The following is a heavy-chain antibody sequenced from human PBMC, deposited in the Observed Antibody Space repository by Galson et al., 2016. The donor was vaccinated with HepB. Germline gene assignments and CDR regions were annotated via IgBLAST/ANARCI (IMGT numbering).Heavy chain of an antibody. CDR3: ARSNHWNYMLYGMDV. CDR2: IDWDDDQ. J-gene: IGHJ6*02. CDR1: GFSLESTRMC. D-gene: IGHD1-7*01. V-gene: IGHV2-70*11. Sequence: PALVKPTQTLTLTCTFSGFSLESTRMCVNWIRQPPGKPLEWLARIDWDDDQYYSKSLKTRLTISKDTSKYLVVLTMTNMDPVDTATYYCARSNHWNYMLYGMDVWGRGTTVIVSS.